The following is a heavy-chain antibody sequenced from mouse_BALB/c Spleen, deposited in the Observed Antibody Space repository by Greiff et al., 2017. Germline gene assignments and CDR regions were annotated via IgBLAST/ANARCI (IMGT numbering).Heavy chain of an antibody. CDR2: INPGSGGT. CDR1: GYAFTNYL. D-gene: IGHD2-2*01. CDR3: ARWAYGYDEGFAY. V-gene: IGHV1-54*01. Sequence: VKLMESGAELVRPGTSVKVSCKASGYAFTNYLIEWVKQRPGQGLEWIGVINPGSGGTNYNEKFKGKATLTADKSSSTAYMQLSSLTSDDSAVYFCARWAYGYDEGFAYWGQGTLVTVSA. J-gene: IGHJ3*01.